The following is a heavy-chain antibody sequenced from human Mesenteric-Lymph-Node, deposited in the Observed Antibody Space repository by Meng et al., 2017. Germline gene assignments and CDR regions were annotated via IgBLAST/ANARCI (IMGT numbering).Heavy chain of an antibody. Sequence: GGSLRLSCAASGFTFSSYSMNWVRQAPGKGLEWVSYISSSGSTIYYADSVKGRFTIFREDAKNSLYLQMNSLRAEDTAVYYCARDGRTVPCGGDCHNYYYYGMDVWGQGTTVTVSS. J-gene: IGHJ6*02. D-gene: IGHD2-21*02. CDR1: GFTFSSYS. V-gene: IGHV3-48*04. CDR2: ISSSGSTI. CDR3: ARDGRTVPCGGDCHNYYYYGMDV.